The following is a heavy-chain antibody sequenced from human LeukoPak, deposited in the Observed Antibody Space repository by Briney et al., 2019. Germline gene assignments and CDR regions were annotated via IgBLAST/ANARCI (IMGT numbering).Heavy chain of an antibody. D-gene: IGHD6-25*01. CDR3: ATDGS. J-gene: IGHJ5*02. CDR1: GFTFSSYA. CDR2: MSRGGGST. Sequence: GGSLRLSCAASGFTFSSYAMNWVRQAPGKGLEWVSSMSRGGGSTYYADSVKGRFTISRDNAKNSLYLQMNSLRAEDTAVYYCATDGSWGQGILVTVSS. V-gene: IGHV3-23*01.